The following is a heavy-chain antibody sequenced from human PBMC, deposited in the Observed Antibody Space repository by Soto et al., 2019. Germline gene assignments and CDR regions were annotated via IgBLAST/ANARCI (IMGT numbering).Heavy chain of an antibody. CDR3: ARGVSSGWYPGGFDP. D-gene: IGHD6-19*01. Sequence: QVQLQESGPGLVKPSETLSLTCTVSVGSISSYYWSWIRQPPGKGLEWIGYIYYSGSTNYNPSLKSRVTISVDTSKNQFALKLSSVTAADTAVYYCARGVSSGWYPGGFDPWGQGTLVTVSS. CDR2: IYYSGST. J-gene: IGHJ5*02. CDR1: VGSISSYY. V-gene: IGHV4-59*01.